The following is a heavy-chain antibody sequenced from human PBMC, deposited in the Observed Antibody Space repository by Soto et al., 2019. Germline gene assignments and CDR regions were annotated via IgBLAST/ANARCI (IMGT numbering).Heavy chain of an antibody. CDR1: GGSISSYY. CDR3: ARDLTSWYSSGWYYFDY. CDR2: IYTSGST. J-gene: IGHJ4*02. D-gene: IGHD6-19*01. V-gene: IGHV4-4*07. Sequence: QVQLQESGPGLVKPSETLSLTCTVSGGSISSYYWSWIRQPAGKGLEWIGRIYTSGSTNYNPSLKSRVTMSVDTSKNQFSLKLSSVTAADTVVYYCARDLTSWYSSGWYYFDYWGQGTLVTVSS.